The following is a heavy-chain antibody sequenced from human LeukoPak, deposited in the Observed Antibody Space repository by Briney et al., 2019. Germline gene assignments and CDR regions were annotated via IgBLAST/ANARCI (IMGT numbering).Heavy chain of an antibody. V-gene: IGHV3-11*04. J-gene: IGHJ6*03. CDR2: ISSSGSTI. Sequence: GGSLRLSCAASGFTFSDYYMSWIRQAPGKGLEWVSYISSSGSTIYYADSVKGRFTISRDNAKNSLYLQMNSLRAEDTAVYYCARDLPYCSSTSCSYYYYYMDVWGKGTTVTVSS. CDR3: ARDLPYCSSTSCSYYYYYMDV. D-gene: IGHD2-2*01. CDR1: GFTFSDYY.